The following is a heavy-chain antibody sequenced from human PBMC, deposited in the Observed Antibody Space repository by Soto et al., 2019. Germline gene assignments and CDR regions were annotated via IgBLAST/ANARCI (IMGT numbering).Heavy chain of an antibody. CDR1: GYTFTTYY. V-gene: IGHV1-46*04. Sequence: QVQLMQSGAEVKKPGASVKVSCKASGYTFTTYYIHWVRQAPGQGLEWMGIINPSGGSANSGGSARYARRLQCGVALTRATSTGTVYMEVSSLQSEDTAVYYCARDPNFSLTFPYSGMDVWGQGTTVTVSS. CDR2: INPSGGSA. J-gene: IGHJ6*02. CDR3: ARDPNFSLTFPYSGMDV.